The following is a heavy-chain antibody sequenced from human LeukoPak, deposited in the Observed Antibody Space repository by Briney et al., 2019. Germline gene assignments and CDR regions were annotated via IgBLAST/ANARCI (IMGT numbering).Heavy chain of an antibody. CDR2: IYTSGST. CDR3: ASWAPDYYGSGSRSVNFDY. V-gene: IGHV4-61*02. J-gene: IGHJ4*02. Sequence: SQTLSLTCTVSGGSISSGSYYWSWIRQPAGKGLEWIGRIYTSGSTNYNPSLKSRVTISVDTSKNQFSLKLSSVTAADTAVYYCASWAPDYYGSGSRSVNFDYWGQGTLVTVSS. D-gene: IGHD3-10*01. CDR1: GGSISSGSYY.